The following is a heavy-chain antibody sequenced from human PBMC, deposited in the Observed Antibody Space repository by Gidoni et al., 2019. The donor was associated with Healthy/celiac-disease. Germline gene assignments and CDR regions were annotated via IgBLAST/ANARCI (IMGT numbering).Heavy chain of an antibody. CDR2: INAGNGNT. Sequence: QVQLVQSGAEVKKPGASVKVSCKASGYTFTSYAMHWVRQAPGQRLEWMGWINAGNGNTKYSQKFQGRVTITRDTSASTAYMELSSLRSEDTAVYYCARRYYDSSGPDYYYYGMDVWGQGTTVTVSS. CDR3: ARRYYDSSGPDYYYYGMDV. D-gene: IGHD3-22*01. CDR1: GYTFTSYA. J-gene: IGHJ6*02. V-gene: IGHV1-3*01.